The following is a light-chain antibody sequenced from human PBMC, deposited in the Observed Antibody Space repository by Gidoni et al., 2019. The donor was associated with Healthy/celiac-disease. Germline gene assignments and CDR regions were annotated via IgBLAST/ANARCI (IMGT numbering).Light chain of an antibody. CDR2: EVS. J-gene: IGLJ2*01. CDR1: SSDVGGYNY. CDR3: SSYTSSSTPYVV. V-gene: IGLV2-14*01. Sequence: QSALTQPASVSGSPGQSITISCTGTSSDVGGYNYVSWYQQHPGKAPKLMIYEVSHRPSGGSNRFSGSKSGNTASLTISGLQAEDEADYYCSSYTSSSTPYVVFGGGTKLTVL.